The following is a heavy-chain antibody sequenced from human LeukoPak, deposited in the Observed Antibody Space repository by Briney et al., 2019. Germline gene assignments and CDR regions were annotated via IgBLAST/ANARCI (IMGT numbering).Heavy chain of an antibody. D-gene: IGHD6-13*01. CDR3: ASIPIAAAGSFDY. CDR2: MNPNSGNT. J-gene: IGHJ4*02. Sequence: GASVKVSCKASGYTFTSYDINWVRQATGQGLEWMGWMNPNSGNTGYAQRFQGRVTMTRNTSISTAYMELSSLRSEDTAVYYCASIPIAAAGSFDYWGQGTLVTVSS. CDR1: GYTFTSYD. V-gene: IGHV1-8*01.